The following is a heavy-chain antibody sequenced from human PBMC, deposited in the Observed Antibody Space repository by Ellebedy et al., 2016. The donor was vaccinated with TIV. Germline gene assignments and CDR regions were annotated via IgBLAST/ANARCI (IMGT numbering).Heavy chain of an antibody. CDR2: IYYSGST. V-gene: IGHV4-59*01. Sequence: MPSETLSLTCTVSGVSISSYYWSWIRQPPGKGLEWIGYIYYSGSTNYNPSLKSRVTISVDKSKNQFSLKLRSVTAADTAVDYCARDLIAAAGMGYYYYGMDVWGQGTTVTVSS. CDR1: GVSISSYY. J-gene: IGHJ6*02. D-gene: IGHD6-13*01. CDR3: ARDLIAAAGMGYYYYGMDV.